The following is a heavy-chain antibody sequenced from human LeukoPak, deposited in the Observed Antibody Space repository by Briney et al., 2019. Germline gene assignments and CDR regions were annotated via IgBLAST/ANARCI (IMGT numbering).Heavy chain of an antibody. Sequence: GGSLRLSCAASGFTFGDYAMSWVRQAPGKGLEWVGFIRSKAYGGTTEYAASVKGRFTISRDDSKSIAYLQMNSLKTEDTAVYYCTRAGRVATITFYYYYYMDVWGKGTTVTISS. J-gene: IGHJ6*03. CDR2: IRSKAYGGTT. CDR3: TRAGRVATITFYYYYYMDV. V-gene: IGHV3-49*04. CDR1: GFTFGDYA. D-gene: IGHD5-12*01.